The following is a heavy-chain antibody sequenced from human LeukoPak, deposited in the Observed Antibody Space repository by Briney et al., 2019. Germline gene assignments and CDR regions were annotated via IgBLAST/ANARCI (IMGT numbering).Heavy chain of an antibody. J-gene: IGHJ6*03. CDR3: ARGGPIAAAGTNIYYYYYYMDV. CDR2: INPNSGGT. V-gene: IGHV1-2*02. Sequence: ASVKVSCKASGYTFTGYYMHWVRQAPGQGLEWMGWINPNSGGTNYAQKFQGRVTMIRDTSISTAYMELSRLRSDDTAVYYCARGGPIAAAGTNIYYYYYYMDVWGKGTTVTVSS. D-gene: IGHD6-13*01. CDR1: GYTFTGYY.